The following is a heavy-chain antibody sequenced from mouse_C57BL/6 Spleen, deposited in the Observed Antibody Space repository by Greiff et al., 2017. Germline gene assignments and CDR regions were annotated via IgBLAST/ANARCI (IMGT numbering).Heavy chain of an antibody. CDR1: GYSFTDYN. D-gene: IGHD4-1*01. V-gene: IGHV1-39*01. Sequence: VQLQQSGPELVKPGASVKISCKASGYSFTDYNMHWVKQSNGKSLEWIGVINPNYGTTSYNQKFKGKATLTVDQSSSTAYMQLNSLTAEDSAVYCCASGGTGERYFDGWGTGTTVTVSS. CDR2: INPNYGTT. CDR3: ASGGTGERYFDG. J-gene: IGHJ1*03.